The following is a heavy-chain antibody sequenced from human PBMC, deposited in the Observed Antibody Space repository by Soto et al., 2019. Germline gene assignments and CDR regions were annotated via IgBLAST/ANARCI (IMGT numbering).Heavy chain of an antibody. CDR2: ISHDGQHD. CDR1: EFSFTASA. CDR3: VRLFDI. Sequence: QGQLVESGGGVVQPGKSLRLSCAASEFSFTASAIHWVRQAPGKGLEWVAIISHDGQHDSYARSVKGRFTISRDNVRNMVSLEMTSLRPEDTADYYCVRLFDIWGQGTTVIVSS. D-gene: IGHD3-10*02. J-gene: IGHJ6*02. V-gene: IGHV3-30*03.